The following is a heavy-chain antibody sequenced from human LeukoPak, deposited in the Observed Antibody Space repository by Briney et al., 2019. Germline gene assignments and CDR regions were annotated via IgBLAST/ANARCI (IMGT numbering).Heavy chain of an antibody. V-gene: IGHV4-31*03. CDR2: IYYSGST. J-gene: IGHJ4*02. D-gene: IGHD5-24*01. CDR1: GGSISSGGYY. CDR3: ARGGGWLQSSFDY. Sequence: PSETLSLTCTVSGGSISSGGYYWSWIRQHPGKGLEWIGYIYYSGSTYYNPSLKSRVTISVDTSKSQFSLKLSSVTAADTAVYYCARGGGWLQSSFDYWGQGTLVTVSS.